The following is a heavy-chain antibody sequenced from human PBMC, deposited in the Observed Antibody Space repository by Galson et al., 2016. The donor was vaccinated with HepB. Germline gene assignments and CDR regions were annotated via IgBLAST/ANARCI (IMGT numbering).Heavy chain of an antibody. Sequence: SETLSLTCTVSGESLSGYFWSWIRQPPGKGLEWIGEVNHRGTTNYDPSLESRVTISADTSKNQFSLHLSSVTAADTAVYFCARDGFPGLGSFFGYWGHGALVTVSS. V-gene: IGHV4-34*01. CDR2: VNHRGTT. J-gene: IGHJ4*03. CDR3: ARDGFPGLGSFFGY. CDR1: GESLSGYF. D-gene: IGHD3-10*01.